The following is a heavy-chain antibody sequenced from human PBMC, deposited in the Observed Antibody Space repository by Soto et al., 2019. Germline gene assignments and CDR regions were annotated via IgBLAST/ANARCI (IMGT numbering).Heavy chain of an antibody. Sequence: SETLSLTCTVSGGSINTYHWSWIRQPPGKGLEWIGYIYSSGSTNYNPSLKSRVTISVDTSKNQFSLKLTSVTAADTAVYHCARHVGNSPTGSWGQGTLVTVSS. CDR3: ARHVGNSPTGS. D-gene: IGHD1-26*01. CDR2: IYSSGST. V-gene: IGHV4-59*08. CDR1: GGSINTYH. J-gene: IGHJ4*02.